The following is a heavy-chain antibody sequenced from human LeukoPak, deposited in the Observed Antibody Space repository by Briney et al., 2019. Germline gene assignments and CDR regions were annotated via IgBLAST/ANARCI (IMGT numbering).Heavy chain of an antibody. J-gene: IGHJ4*02. V-gene: IGHV5-51*01. CDR3: ARHESNGYIASAFDY. CDR2: IYPDDSDT. Sequence: GGSLKISRKGSGYSFTDYWLAWVRQIPGKGLELLGVIYPDDSDTRYSPSFQGHVTISVDKSISTVYLHLSCVKASDTAMYYCARHESNGYIASAFDYWGQGTLVTVSS. CDR1: GYSFTDYW. D-gene: IGHD5-24*01.